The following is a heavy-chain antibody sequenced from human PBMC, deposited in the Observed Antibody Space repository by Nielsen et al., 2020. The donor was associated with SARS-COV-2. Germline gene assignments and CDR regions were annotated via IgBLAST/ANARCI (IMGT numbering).Heavy chain of an antibody. CDR1: GFTFSSYG. V-gene: IGHV3-33*01. J-gene: IGHJ5*02. Sequence: GESLKISCAASGFTFSSYGMHWVRQAPGKGLEWVAVIWYDGSNKYYADSVKGRFTISRDNSKNTLYLQMNSLRAEDTAVYYCARDRGKYVVINWFDPWGQGTLVTVSS. CDR3: ARDRGKYVVINWFDP. D-gene: IGHD3-10*01. CDR2: IWYDGSNK.